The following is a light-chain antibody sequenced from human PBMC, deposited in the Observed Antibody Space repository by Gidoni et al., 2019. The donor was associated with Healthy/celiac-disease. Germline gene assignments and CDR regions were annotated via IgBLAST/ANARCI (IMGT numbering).Light chain of an antibody. J-gene: IGKJ1*01. V-gene: IGKV3-15*01. CDR2: GAS. CDR1: QSVSSN. Sequence: VITQSPATLSVSPGERATLSCRASQSVSSNLAWYQQKPGQAPRLLIYGASTRATGIPARFSGSGSGTEFTLTISSLQSEDFAVYYCQQYNNWRRTFGQGTKVEIK. CDR3: QQYNNWRRT.